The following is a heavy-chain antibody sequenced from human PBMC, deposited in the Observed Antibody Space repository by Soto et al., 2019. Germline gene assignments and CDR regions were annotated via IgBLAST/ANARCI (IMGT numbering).Heavy chain of an antibody. D-gene: IGHD3-10*01. CDR2: ISYDGSNK. J-gene: IGHJ6*03. CDR1: GFTFSSYG. V-gene: IGHV3-30*18. CDR3: AKETEGNYYYYYMDV. Sequence: QVQLVESGGGVVQPGRSLRLSCAASGFTFSSYGMHWVRQAPGKGLEWVAVISYDGSNKYYADSVKGRFTISRDNSKNTLYLQMNSLRAEDTAVYYCAKETEGNYYYYYMDVWGKGTTVTGSS.